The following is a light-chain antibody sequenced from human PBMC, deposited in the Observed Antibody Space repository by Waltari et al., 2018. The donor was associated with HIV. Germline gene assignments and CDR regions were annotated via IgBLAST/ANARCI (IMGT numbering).Light chain of an antibody. CDR1: NSDIGAYNY. CDR2: EVN. V-gene: IGLV2-8*01. Sequence: QSALTQPPSASGSPGQSVTISCTGTNSDIGAYNYVSWYQQHPGKAPKFMIYEVNRRPSGVPDRFSGSKSGNTASLTVSGLQAEEDADYYCSSYAGSNNWVFGGGTKLTVL. J-gene: IGLJ3*02. CDR3: SSYAGSNNWV.